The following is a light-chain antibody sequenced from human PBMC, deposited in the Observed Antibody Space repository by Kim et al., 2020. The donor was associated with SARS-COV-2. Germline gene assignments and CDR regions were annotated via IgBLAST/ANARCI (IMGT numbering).Light chain of an antibody. CDR1: QSVGSN. CDR3: QQYDDWPPWT. V-gene: IGKV3-15*01. J-gene: IGKJ1*01. CDR2: GAS. Sequence: SPGYRPTPSCRASQSVGSNVAWYQQKPGQAPRLLIYGASTRATGIPARFSGSGSGTEFTLTISSLQSEDLAVYFCQQYDDWPPWTFGQGTKVEIK.